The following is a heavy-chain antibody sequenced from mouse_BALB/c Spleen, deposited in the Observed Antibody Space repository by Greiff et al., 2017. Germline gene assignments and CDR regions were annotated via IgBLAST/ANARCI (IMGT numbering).Heavy chain of an antibody. Sequence: EVKLLESGGGLVQPGGSLNLSCAASGFDFSRYWMSWARQAPGKGQEWIGEINPGSSTINYTPSLKDKFIISRDNAKNTLYLQMSKVRSEDTALYYCARLARNFYAMDYWGQGTSVTVSS. J-gene: IGHJ4*01. CDR3: ARLARNFYAMDY. CDR1: GFDFSRYW. CDR2: INPGSSTI. V-gene: IGHV4-2*02. D-gene: IGHD2-1*01.